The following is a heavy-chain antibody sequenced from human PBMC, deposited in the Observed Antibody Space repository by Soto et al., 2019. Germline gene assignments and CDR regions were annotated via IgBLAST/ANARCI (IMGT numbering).Heavy chain of an antibody. V-gene: IGHV5-10-1*01. CDR2: IDPSDSYT. CDR3: ARKAHKLAPPLDY. J-gene: IGHJ4*02. CDR1: GYIFTSYW. Sequence: VESLKISCKGSGYIFTSYWISWVRQMPGKGLEWMGRIDPSDSYTNYSPSFQGHVTMSTDKSMSTAYLQWSSLKASDTAIYYCARKAHKLAPPLDYWGQRTLVTVAS.